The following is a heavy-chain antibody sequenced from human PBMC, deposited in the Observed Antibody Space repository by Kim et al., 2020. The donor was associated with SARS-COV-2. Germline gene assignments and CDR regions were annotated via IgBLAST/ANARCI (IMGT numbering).Heavy chain of an antibody. J-gene: IGHJ2*01. CDR3: ASPGGQQLSQNWYFDL. Sequence: SVKVSCKASGGTFSSYAISWVRQAPGQGLEWMGGIIPIFGTANYAQKFQGRVTITADESTSTAYMELSSLRSEDTAVYYCASPGGQQLSQNWYFDLWGRGTLVTVSS. CDR1: GGTFSSYA. CDR2: IIPIFGTA. V-gene: IGHV1-69*13. D-gene: IGHD6-13*01.